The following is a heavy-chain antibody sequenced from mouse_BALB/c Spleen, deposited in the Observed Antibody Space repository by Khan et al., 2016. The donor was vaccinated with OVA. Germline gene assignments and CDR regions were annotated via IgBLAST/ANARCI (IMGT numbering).Heavy chain of an antibody. Sequence: QEVQSGPELKKPGETVKISCKASGYTFKNHGMNWVKQAPGKGLKWMGWINTYTGEPTYVEDFKGRFAFSLETSASTAYLQINNLKNEDYATYFCARPPFFADVMVYWGQGTSVTVSA. CDR3: ARPPFFADVMVY. J-gene: IGHJ4*01. CDR1: GYTFKNHG. V-gene: IGHV9-1*02. CDR2: INTYTGEP.